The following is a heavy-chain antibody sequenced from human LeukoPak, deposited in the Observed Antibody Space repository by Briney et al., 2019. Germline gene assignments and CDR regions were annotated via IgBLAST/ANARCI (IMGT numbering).Heavy chain of an antibody. CDR1: GFTFSNYA. D-gene: IGHD3-22*01. CDR2: ISGRGDGT. CDR3: AKEKGFGYSPLDY. Sequence: GGSLRLSCAASGFTFSNYAMTWVRQAPGKGLEWISTISGRGDGTYYTDSVKGRFTISRDNSKNTVYLQMNNLRAKDTALYYCAKEKGFGYSPLDYWGQGTLVTVSA. J-gene: IGHJ4*02. V-gene: IGHV3-23*01.